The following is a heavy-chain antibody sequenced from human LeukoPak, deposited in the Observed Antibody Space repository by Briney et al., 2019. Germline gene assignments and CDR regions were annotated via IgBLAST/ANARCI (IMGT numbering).Heavy chain of an antibody. CDR2: ISTSSSST. D-gene: IGHD2-8*02. Sequence: GGSLRLSCAASGFTFSDYYMSWIRQAPGKGLEWVAYISTSSSSTDSADSVRGRFTISRDNAKNTLYLQMNSLRAEDTAVYYCARGYCTGGGSCSRGYWGQGTLVTVSS. V-gene: IGHV3-11*06. CDR1: GFTFSDYY. J-gene: IGHJ4*02. CDR3: ARGYCTGGGSCSRGY.